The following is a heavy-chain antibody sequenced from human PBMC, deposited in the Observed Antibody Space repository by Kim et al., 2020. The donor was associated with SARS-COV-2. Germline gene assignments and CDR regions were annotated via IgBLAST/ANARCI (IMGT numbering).Heavy chain of an antibody. CDR2: IWYDGSNK. V-gene: IGHV3-33*01. J-gene: IGHJ4*02. CDR1: GFTFSSYG. D-gene: IGHD5-18*01. Sequence: GGSLRLSCAASGFTFSSYGMHWVRQAPGKGLEWVAVIWYDGSNKYYADSVKGRFTISRDNSKNTLYLQMNSLRAEDTAVYYCAREGYSYGLFEYWGQGTLVTVSS. CDR3: AREGYSYGLFEY.